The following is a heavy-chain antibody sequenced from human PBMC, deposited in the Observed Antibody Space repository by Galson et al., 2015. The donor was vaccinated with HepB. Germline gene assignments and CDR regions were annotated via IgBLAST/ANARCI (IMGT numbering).Heavy chain of an antibody. CDR3: AKVSQRGVVLPAAQYGEGLES. CDR2: ISSDGSSK. V-gene: IGHV3-30*18. D-gene: IGHD2-2*01. J-gene: IGHJ4*02. Sequence: SLRLSCAAAGFNFNDYGMHWVRQAPGKGLEWVAIISSDGSSKNYADSVEGRFTVSRDNSKNTLYLEMKSLRTEDTAVYYCAKVSQRGVVLPAAQYGEGLESWGQGTLVSVSS. CDR1: GFNFNDYG.